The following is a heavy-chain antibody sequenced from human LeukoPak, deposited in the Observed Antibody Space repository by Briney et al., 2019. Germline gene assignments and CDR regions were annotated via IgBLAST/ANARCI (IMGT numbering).Heavy chain of an antibody. CDR1: GGSISSYY. J-gene: IGHJ5*02. V-gene: IGHV4-59*01. Sequence: PSETLSLTCTVSGGSISSYYLSWIRQPPGKGLEWIGYIYYSGSTNYNPSLKSRVTISVDTSKNQFSLKLSSVTAADTAVYYCARGSNYVAYRFDPWGQGTLVTVSS. D-gene: IGHD4-11*01. CDR3: ARGSNYVAYRFDP. CDR2: IYYSGST.